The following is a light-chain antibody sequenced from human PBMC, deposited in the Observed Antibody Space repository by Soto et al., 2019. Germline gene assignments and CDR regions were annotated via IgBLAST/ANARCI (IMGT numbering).Light chain of an antibody. Sequence: EIEMTQSPATLSVSPGERATLSCRASQSVSSSYLAWYQQKPGQAPRLLIYAASSRATGIPDRFSGSGSGTDFTLTISRLEPEDFALYYCQQYYSSPPITFGQGTRLEIK. V-gene: IGKV3-20*01. J-gene: IGKJ5*01. CDR3: QQYYSSPPIT. CDR2: AAS. CDR1: QSVSSSY.